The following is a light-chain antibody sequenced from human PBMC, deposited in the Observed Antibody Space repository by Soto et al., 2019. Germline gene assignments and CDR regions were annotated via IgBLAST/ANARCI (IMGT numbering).Light chain of an antibody. CDR2: DAS. V-gene: IGKV1-33*01. CDR1: QDITNY. Sequence: DIQMTPSPSSLSASVGDRVTITFPASQDITNYLNWYQQKPGKAPRLLLYDASSLETGVPSRFSGSGSGTDFTFTISSLQPEDIATYYCQHYDHLPITFGQGTRLEIK. J-gene: IGKJ5*01. CDR3: QHYDHLPIT.